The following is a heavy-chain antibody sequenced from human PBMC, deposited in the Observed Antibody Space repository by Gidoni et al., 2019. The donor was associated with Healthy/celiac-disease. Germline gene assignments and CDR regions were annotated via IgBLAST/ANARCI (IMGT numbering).Heavy chain of an antibody. Sequence: QVQLVESGGGVVQPGRSLRLSCAASGFTFSSYGMHWVRQAPGKGLEWVAVISYDGSNKYYADSVKGRFTISRDNSKNTLYLQMNSLRAEDTAVYYCAKDGKAVSIAARPRYYYYYGMDVWGQGTTVTVSS. V-gene: IGHV3-30*18. CDR2: ISYDGSNK. D-gene: IGHD6-6*01. CDR1: GFTFSSYG. CDR3: AKDGKAVSIAARPRYYYYYGMDV. J-gene: IGHJ6*02.